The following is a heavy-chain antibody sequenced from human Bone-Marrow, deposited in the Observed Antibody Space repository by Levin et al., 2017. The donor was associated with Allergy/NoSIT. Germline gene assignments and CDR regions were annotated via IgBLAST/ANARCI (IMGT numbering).Heavy chain of an antibody. Sequence: EASVKVSCKASGYTFTSYGISWVRQAPGQGLEWMGWISAYNGNTNYAQKLQGRVTMTTDTSTSTAYMELRSLRSDDTAVYYCARLGSSGSYYIPQRYYYYYGMDVWGQGTTVTVSS. V-gene: IGHV1-18*01. CDR3: ARLGSSGSYYIPQRYYYYYGMDV. CDR1: GYTFTSYG. D-gene: IGHD3-10*01. J-gene: IGHJ6*02. CDR2: ISAYNGNT.